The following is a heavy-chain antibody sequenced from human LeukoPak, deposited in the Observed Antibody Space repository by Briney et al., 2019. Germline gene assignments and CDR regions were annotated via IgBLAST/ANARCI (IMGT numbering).Heavy chain of an antibody. CDR2: INTNTGNP. J-gene: IGHJ4*02. CDR1: GYTFTSYA. D-gene: IGHD4-17*01. Sequence: ASVKVSCKASGYTFTSYAMNWVRQAPGQGLEWMGWINTNTGNPTYAQGFTGRFVFSLDTSVSTAYLQISSLKAEDTAVYYCARGSHVATVTTSPAFDYWGQGTLVTVSS. V-gene: IGHV7-4-1*02. CDR3: ARGSHVATVTTSPAFDY.